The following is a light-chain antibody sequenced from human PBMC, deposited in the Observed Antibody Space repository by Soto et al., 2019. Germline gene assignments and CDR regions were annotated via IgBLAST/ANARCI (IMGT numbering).Light chain of an antibody. V-gene: IGKV3-15*01. CDR3: QQYGRSPDLFT. J-gene: IGKJ3*01. CDR2: AAS. Sequence: EIVMTQSPATLSVSPGERATLSCKASQSVRFNLAWYQRKPGQAPRLLIYAASTRATGTPARFSGSGSGTDFTLTISSLQSEDSAVYYCQQYGRSPDLFTFGPGTKVDIK. CDR1: QSVRFN.